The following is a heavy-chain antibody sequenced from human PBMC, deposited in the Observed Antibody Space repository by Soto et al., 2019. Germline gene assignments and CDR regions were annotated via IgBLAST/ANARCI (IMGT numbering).Heavy chain of an antibody. D-gene: IGHD3-22*01. CDR3: ARDPYYDSSGYLGDAFDI. V-gene: IGHV3-21*01. Sequence: EVQLLESGGGLVQPGGSLRLSCAASGFTFSSYSMNWVRQAPGKGLEWVSSISSSSSYIYYADSVKGRFTISRDNAKNSLYLQMNSLRAEDTAVYYCARDPYYDSSGYLGDAFDIWGQGTMVTVSS. J-gene: IGHJ3*02. CDR1: GFTFSSYS. CDR2: ISSSSSYI.